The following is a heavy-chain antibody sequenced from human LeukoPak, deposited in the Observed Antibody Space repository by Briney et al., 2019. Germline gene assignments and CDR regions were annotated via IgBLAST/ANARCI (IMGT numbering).Heavy chain of an antibody. J-gene: IGHJ5*02. Sequence: ASVKVSCKASGYTFTSYYMHWVRQAPGQGLEWMGIINPSGGSTSYAQKLQGRVTMTTDTSTSTAYMELRSLRSDDTAVYYCARDSQRYYYGSGSERWFDPWGQGTLVTVSS. CDR2: INPSGGST. CDR1: GYTFTSYY. D-gene: IGHD3-10*01. V-gene: IGHV1-46*01. CDR3: ARDSQRYYYGSGSERWFDP.